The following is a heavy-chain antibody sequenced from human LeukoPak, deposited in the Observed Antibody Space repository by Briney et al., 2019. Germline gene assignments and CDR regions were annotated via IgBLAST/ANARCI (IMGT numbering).Heavy chain of an antibody. CDR3: ARAPRRDGDYFDY. J-gene: IGHJ4*02. CDR2: IYYSGST. Sequence: SETLSLTCTVSGGSISSYYWSWLRQPPGKGLEWIGYIYYSGSTNYNPSLKSRVTISVDTSKNQFSLKLSSVTAADTAVYYCARAPRRDGDYFDYWGQGTLVTVSS. V-gene: IGHV4-59*01. D-gene: IGHD4-17*01. CDR1: GGSISSYY.